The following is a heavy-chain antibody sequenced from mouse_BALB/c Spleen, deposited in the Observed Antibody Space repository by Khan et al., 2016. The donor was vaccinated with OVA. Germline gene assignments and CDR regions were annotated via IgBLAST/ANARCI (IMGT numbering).Heavy chain of an antibody. D-gene: IGHD1-1*02. CDR3: TRRGMFGIFVY. CDR1: GYTFTSYW. Sequence: QVRLQQSGAELANPGASVKMSCKASGYTFTSYWMHWVKQRPGQGLEWIGYINPSTGYTEYNQKFKDKATLTTDKSSSTAYMQLSSLTSEDSAVYYGTRRGMFGIFVYWGQGTLVTVSA. V-gene: IGHV1-7*01. J-gene: IGHJ3*01. CDR2: INPSTGYT.